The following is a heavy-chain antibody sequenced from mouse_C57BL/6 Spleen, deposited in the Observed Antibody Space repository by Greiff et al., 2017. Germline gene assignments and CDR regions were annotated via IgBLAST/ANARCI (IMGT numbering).Heavy chain of an antibody. V-gene: IGHV1-81*01. D-gene: IGHD2-4*01. CDR3: ARPLYDYGDFHAMDY. J-gene: IGHJ4*01. Sequence: QVQLQQSGAELARPGASVKLSCKASGYTFTSYGISWVKQRTGQGLEWIGEIYPRSGNTYYNEKFKGKATLTADKSSSTAYMELRSLTSEDSAVYFCARPLYDYGDFHAMDYWGNGTSVTVAS. CDR2: IYPRSGNT. CDR1: GYTFTSYG.